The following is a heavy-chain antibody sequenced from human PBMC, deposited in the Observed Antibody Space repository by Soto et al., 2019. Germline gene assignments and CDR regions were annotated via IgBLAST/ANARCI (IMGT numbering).Heavy chain of an antibody. J-gene: IGHJ4*02. CDR2: IIPIFGTA. CDR1: GGTLSSYA. V-gene: IGHV1-69*06. D-gene: IGHD6-19*01. Sequence: VPHKPSGGTLSSYAISWVRQAPGQGLEWMGGIIPIFGTANYAQKFQGRVTITADKSTSPAYMELSSLRSEDTAVYYCARDLASIGWSSTFDYWGQGTLVTVSS. CDR3: ARDLASIGWSSTFDY.